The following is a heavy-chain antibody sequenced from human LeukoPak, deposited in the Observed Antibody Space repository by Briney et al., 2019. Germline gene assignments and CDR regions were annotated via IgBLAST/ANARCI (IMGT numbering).Heavy chain of an antibody. CDR2: IYYSGST. D-gene: IGHD3-10*01. CDR3: ARSPREYYFDY. J-gene: IGHJ4*02. Sequence: PSETLSLTCAVYGGSFSGYYWSWIRQPPGKGLEWIGSIYYSGSTYYNPSLKSRVTISVDTSKNQFSLKLSSVTAADTAAYYCARSPREYYFDYWGQGTLVTVSS. V-gene: IGHV4-34*01. CDR1: GGSFSGYY.